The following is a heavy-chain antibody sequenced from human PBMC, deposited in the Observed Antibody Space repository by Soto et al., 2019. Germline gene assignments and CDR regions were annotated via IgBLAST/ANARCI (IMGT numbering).Heavy chain of an antibody. CDR2: IIPIFGTA. D-gene: IGHD6-13*01. Sequence: SVKVSFKASGGTFSSYAISWVRQAPGQGLEWMGGIIPIFGTANYAQKFQGRVTITADESTSTAYMELSSLRSEDTAVYYCAREIAAAGGIDYWGQGTLVTVSS. V-gene: IGHV1-69*13. J-gene: IGHJ4*02. CDR1: GGTFSSYA. CDR3: AREIAAAGGIDY.